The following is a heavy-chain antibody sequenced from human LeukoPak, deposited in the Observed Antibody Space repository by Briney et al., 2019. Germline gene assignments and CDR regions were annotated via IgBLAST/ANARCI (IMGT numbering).Heavy chain of an antibody. V-gene: IGHV4-39*01. Sequence: SETLSLTCIVSGGSISRSSYYWGWLRQPPGKGLEWIGTISDSGSTYYSPSLKNRVTISVDTSKNQFSLKLRFVTAADTAVYYCARQDIWFGELVVWGQGTTVTVSS. CDR2: ISDSGST. D-gene: IGHD3-10*01. J-gene: IGHJ6*02. CDR1: GGSISRSSYY. CDR3: ARQDIWFGELVV.